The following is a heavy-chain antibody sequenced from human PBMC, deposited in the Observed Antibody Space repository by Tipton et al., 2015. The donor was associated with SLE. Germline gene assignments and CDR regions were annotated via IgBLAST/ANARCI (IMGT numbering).Heavy chain of an antibody. D-gene: IGHD3-16*01. CDR3: ARGIMGDHDY. CDR2: SYYNGNT. V-gene: IGHV4-59*12. Sequence: TLSLTCTVSGGSIISYYWTWIRQPPGKGLEWIGFSYYNGNTKSNPSLKRRVTISVDTSKNQFSLKLSSVTAADTAVYYCARGIMGDHDYWGQGTLVTVSS. J-gene: IGHJ4*02. CDR1: GGSIISYY.